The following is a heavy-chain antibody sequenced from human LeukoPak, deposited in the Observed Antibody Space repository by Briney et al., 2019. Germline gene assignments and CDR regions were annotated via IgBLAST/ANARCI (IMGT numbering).Heavy chain of an antibody. CDR3: AELGITMIGGV. CDR2: ISYAGSNK. D-gene: IGHD3-10*02. Sequence: PGGPLRLSCAASGFTFSSYAMHWVRQAPGKGLEWWAVISYAGSNKYYADSVKGRFTSSRDDAKHSLYLQMNSLRAEDTAVYYCAELGITMIGGVWGKGTTVTISS. CDR1: GFTFSSYA. J-gene: IGHJ6*04. V-gene: IGHV3-30*04.